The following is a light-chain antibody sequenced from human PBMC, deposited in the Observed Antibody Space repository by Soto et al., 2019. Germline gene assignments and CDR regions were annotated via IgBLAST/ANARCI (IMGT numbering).Light chain of an antibody. V-gene: IGLV1-40*01. CDR2: GNS. Sequence: QSVLTQQPSVSGAPGQRVTISCTGGSSNIGAGYDVHWYQQLPGTAPKLLIYGNSNRPSGVPDRFSGSKSGTSASLAITGLQAEDEADYYCQSYDSSLSALYVFGTGTKVTVL. CDR1: SSNIGAGYD. CDR3: QSYDSSLSALYV. J-gene: IGLJ1*01.